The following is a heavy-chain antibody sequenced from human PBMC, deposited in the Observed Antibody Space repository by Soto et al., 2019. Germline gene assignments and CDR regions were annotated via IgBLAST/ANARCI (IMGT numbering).Heavy chain of an antibody. D-gene: IGHD2-15*01. CDR1: GGSLSSSSYY. J-gene: IGHJ6*04. V-gene: IGHV4-39*01. Sequence: PSETLSLTCTVSGGSLSSSSYYWGWIRQPPGKGLEWIGSIYYSGSTYYNPSLKSRVTISVDTSKNQFSLKLSSVTAADTAVHYCARTLGYCSGGSCWAGMDVWGKGTTVTVSS. CDR2: IYYSGST. CDR3: ARTLGYCSGGSCWAGMDV.